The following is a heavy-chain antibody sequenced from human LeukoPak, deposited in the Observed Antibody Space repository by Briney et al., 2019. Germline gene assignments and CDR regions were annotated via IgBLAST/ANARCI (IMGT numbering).Heavy chain of an antibody. V-gene: IGHV3-66*01. J-gene: IGHJ5*02. CDR1: GVTVSNNY. Sequence: PGESLRLSCAASGVTVSNNYMNWVRQAPGKGLEWVSLIYSGGDTHYADSVKGRFTISRDSSKNTLYLQMNSLRAEDTAVYYCARDPPAVRTNTYAWGQGTLVTVSS. D-gene: IGHD4/OR15-4a*01. CDR2: IYSGGDT. CDR3: ARDPPAVRTNTYA.